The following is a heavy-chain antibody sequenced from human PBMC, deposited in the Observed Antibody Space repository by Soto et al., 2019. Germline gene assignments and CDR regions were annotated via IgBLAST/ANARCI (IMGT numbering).Heavy chain of an antibody. Sequence: QVQLQESGPGLVKPSQTLSLTCTVSGGSISSGGYYWSWIRQHPGKGLEWIGYIYYSGSTYYNPTLKSRVTISVDTLKTPFSLKLTSVTAADTAVYYCARLPLGGWFDPWGQGTLVTVSS. J-gene: IGHJ5*02. CDR2: IYYSGST. D-gene: IGHD3-16*01. CDR3: ARLPLGGWFDP. CDR1: GGSISSGGYY. V-gene: IGHV4-31*02.